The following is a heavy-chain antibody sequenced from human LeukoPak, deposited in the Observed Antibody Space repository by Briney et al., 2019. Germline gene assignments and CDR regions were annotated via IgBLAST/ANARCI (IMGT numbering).Heavy chain of an antibody. J-gene: IGHJ2*01. CDR3: ARSSNYYDSSGYYYWYLDL. D-gene: IGHD3-22*01. Sequence: SVKVSCKASGGTFSSYAISWVRQAPGQGLEWMGRIIPIFGTANYAQKFQGRVTITTDESTSTAYMELSSLRSEDTAVYYCARSSNYYDSSGYYYWYLDLWGRGTLVTVSS. CDR1: GGTFSSYA. CDR2: IIPIFGTA. V-gene: IGHV1-69*05.